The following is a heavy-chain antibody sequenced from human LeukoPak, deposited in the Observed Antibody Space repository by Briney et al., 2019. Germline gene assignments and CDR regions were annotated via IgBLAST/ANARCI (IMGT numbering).Heavy chain of an antibody. J-gene: IGHJ4*02. CDR3: ARDSYGSGSYYRIDY. CDR1: GFIFGRDS. V-gene: IGHV3-48*01. D-gene: IGHD3-10*01. Sequence: GSLTLSCAASGFIFGRDSMNWVRQAPGRGLEWISYISRDSDIRYYADSVRGRFHISRDNARNSLYLQMNSLRAEDTAVYYCARDSYGSGSYYRIDYWGQGTLVTVSS. CDR2: ISRDSDIR.